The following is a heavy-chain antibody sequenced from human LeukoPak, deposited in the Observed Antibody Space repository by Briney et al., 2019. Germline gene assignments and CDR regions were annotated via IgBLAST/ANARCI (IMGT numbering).Heavy chain of an antibody. V-gene: IGHV4-4*07. CDR2: IYTSGST. CDR3: ARGSGRTKYSGLMYYFDY. Sequence: WKTLSLTCTVSGGSISSYYWSWIRQPAGKGLEWIGRIYTSGSTNYNPSLKSRVTMSVDTSKNQFSLKLSSVTAADTAVYYCARGSGRTKYSGLMYYFDYWGPGTLVTVSS. D-gene: IGHD1-26*01. J-gene: IGHJ4*02. CDR1: GGSISSYY.